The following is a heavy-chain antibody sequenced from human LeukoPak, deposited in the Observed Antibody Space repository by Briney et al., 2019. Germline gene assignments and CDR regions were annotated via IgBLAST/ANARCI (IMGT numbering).Heavy chain of an antibody. D-gene: IGHD3-10*01. CDR1: GFTLSSHW. V-gene: IGHV3-74*01. CDR2: IHHDGTTT. CDR3: ARVVPPTDYGSGSYFWDPYYFDY. Sequence: GGSLRLSCVGSGFTLSSHWMHWARQAPGKGLVWVARIHHDGTTTNYADSVKGRFTISRDNSKNTLYLQMNSLRAEDTAVYYCARVVPPTDYGSGSYFWDPYYFDYWGQGTLVTVSS. J-gene: IGHJ4*02.